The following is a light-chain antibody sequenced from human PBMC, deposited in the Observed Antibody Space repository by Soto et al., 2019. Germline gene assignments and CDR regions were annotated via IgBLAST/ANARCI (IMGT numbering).Light chain of an antibody. J-gene: IGKJ5*01. CDR1: QSLLHIPGETF. V-gene: IGKV2D-29*02. Sequence: DVVMTQTPLSLSVAPGQPASISCKSSQSLLHIPGETFLFCYLRKPGQSPQPLIDEVSTRVSGVPDRFSGSGSGTDFTLEISRVETDDVGIYYCMQSTQLPPTFGQGTRLGIE. CDR3: MQSTQLPPT. CDR2: EVS.